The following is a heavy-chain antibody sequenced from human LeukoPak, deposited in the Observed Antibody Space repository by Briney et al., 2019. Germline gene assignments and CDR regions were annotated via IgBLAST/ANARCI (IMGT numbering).Heavy chain of an antibody. CDR1: GYSFTTYA. CDR3: ARGDDCSGGSCYSSGWDYYYMDV. D-gene: IGHD2-15*01. CDR2: INTNTGNP. Sequence: ASVKVSCKASGYSFTTYAMNWVRQAPGQGLEWMGWINTNTGNPTYAQGFTGRFVFSLDTSVSTAYLQVSSLKAEDTAVYYCARGDDCSGGSCYSSGWDYYYMDVWGKGTTVTVSS. V-gene: IGHV7-4-1*02. J-gene: IGHJ6*03.